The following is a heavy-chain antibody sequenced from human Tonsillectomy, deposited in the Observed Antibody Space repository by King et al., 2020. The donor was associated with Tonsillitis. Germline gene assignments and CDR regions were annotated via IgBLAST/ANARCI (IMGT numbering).Heavy chain of an antibody. V-gene: IGHV1-2*02. CDR1: GCTFTGYY. Sequence: QLVQSGAEVKKPGASVKVSCKASGCTFTGYYLHWVRQAPGQGLEWMGWINPNSGGTNYEQKFQGRVTMTRDTSISTAYMELNRLKSDDTAVYYCAREGGVAAASSEAWFDPWGQGALVTVSS. CDR3: AREGGVAAASSEAWFDP. D-gene: IGHD6-13*01. CDR2: INPNSGGT. J-gene: IGHJ5*02.